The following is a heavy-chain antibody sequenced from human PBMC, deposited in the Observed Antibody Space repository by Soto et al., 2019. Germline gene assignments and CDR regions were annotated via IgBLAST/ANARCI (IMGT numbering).Heavy chain of an antibody. D-gene: IGHD3-22*01. CDR2: IRSKANSYAT. CDR1: GFTFSGSA. CDR3: TRLADSGYYYYRSDYFDY. J-gene: IGHJ4*02. V-gene: IGHV3-73*02. Sequence: VQLVESGGGLVQPGGSLKLSCAASGFTFSGSAMHWVRQASGKGLEWVGRIRSKANSYATAYAASVKGRFTISRDDSKNTAYLQMNSLKTEDTAVYYCTRLADSGYYYYRSDYFDYWGQGTLVTVSS.